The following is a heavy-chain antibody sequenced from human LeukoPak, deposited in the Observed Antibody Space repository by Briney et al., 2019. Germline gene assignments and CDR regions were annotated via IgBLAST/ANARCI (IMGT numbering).Heavy chain of an antibody. J-gene: IGHJ6*03. CDR1: GLMFSNYY. Sequence: GGSLRLSCVGSGLMFSNYYMYWVRQAPGKGLVWVSRIKNAGIDTIYADSVKGRFTVSRDNAKNTVYLQMSSLRAEDTAVYYCARGGYGHNMDVWGEGTTVTVSS. D-gene: IGHD3-10*01. CDR2: IKNAGIDT. V-gene: IGHV3-74*01. CDR3: ARGGYGHNMDV.